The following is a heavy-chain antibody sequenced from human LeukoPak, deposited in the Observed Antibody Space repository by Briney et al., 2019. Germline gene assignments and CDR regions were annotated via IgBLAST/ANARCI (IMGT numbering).Heavy chain of an antibody. D-gene: IGHD2-2*02. J-gene: IGHJ4*02. Sequence: SETLSLTCAVYGGSFSGYYWSWIRQPPGKGLEWIGEINHRGSTNYNPSLKSRVTISVDTSKNQFSLKLSSVTAADTAVYYCARGQYRLSYFDYWGQGTLVTVSS. CDR1: GGSFSGYY. CDR3: ARGQYRLSYFDY. V-gene: IGHV4-34*01. CDR2: INHRGST.